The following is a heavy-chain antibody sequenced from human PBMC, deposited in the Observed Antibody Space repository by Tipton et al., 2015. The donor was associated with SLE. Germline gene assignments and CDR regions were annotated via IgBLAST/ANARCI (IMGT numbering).Heavy chain of an antibody. CDR1: GFTFGDYA. D-gene: IGHD3-3*01. Sequence: VQLVQSGGGLVQPGRSLRLSCITSGFTFGDYAVTWVRQTPGKGLQWVGLFRSKAYGGTSEYAASVKGRFTISRDDSKSIAYLQMNSLKTDDTAVYYCARRHFGVVFISAFDIWGQGTMVTVSS. J-gene: IGHJ3*02. CDR2: FRSKAYGGTS. V-gene: IGHV3-49*04. CDR3: ARRHFGVVFISAFDI.